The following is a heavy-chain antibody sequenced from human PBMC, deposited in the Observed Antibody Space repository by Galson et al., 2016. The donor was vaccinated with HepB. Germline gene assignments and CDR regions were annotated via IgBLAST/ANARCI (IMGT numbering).Heavy chain of an antibody. D-gene: IGHD6-13*01. Sequence: CAISGDSVSSNNAAWNWIRQSPSRGLEWLGRTYYRSKWYNDYAVSVKSRITINPDTSKNQFSLQLNSVTPEDTAIYYCVTARPGVAAVGSAFDIWGQGTMVTVSS. V-gene: IGHV6-1*01. CDR1: GDSVSSNNAA. CDR3: VTARPGVAAVGSAFDI. J-gene: IGHJ3*02. CDR2: TYYRSKWYN.